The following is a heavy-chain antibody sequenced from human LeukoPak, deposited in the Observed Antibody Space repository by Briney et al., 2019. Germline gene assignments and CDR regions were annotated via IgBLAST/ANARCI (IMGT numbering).Heavy chain of an antibody. CDR2: ISPNSGGT. CDR3: ARGDSSRGYYYMDV. Sequence: ASVKVSCKASGGTFSTHAISWVRQAPGQGLEWMGWISPNSGGTNYAQKFQGRVTMTRDTSISTAYMELSRLSSDDTAVYYCARGDSSRGYYYMDVWGKGTTVTVSS. V-gene: IGHV1-2*02. J-gene: IGHJ6*03. D-gene: IGHD2-21*01. CDR1: GGTFSTHA.